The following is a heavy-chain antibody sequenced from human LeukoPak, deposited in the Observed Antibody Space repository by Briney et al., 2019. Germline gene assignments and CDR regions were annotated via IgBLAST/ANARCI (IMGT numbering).Heavy chain of an antibody. CDR3: AKALSPSGYSSSWFDY. CDR1: GFTFDDYA. V-gene: IGHV3-9*01. CDR2: ISWNSGSI. Sequence: SGGSLRLSCAASGFTFDDYAMHWVRQAPGKGLEWVSGISWNSGSIGYADSVKGRLTISRDNAKNSLYLQMNSLRAEDTALYYCAKALSPSGYSSSWFDYWGQGTLVTVSS. J-gene: IGHJ4*02. D-gene: IGHD6-13*01.